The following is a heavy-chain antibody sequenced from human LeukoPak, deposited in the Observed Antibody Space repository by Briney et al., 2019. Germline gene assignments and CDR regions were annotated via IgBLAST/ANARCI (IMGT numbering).Heavy chain of an antibody. Sequence: KPGGSLRLSCAASGFTFSDYYMSWIRQAPGKGLEWVSYISSSSSTIYYADSVKGRFTISRDNAKNSLYLQMNSLRAEDTAVYYCAREVSYCSSTSCYLGWFDPWGQGTLVTVSS. D-gene: IGHD2-2*01. CDR3: AREVSYCSSTSCYLGWFDP. J-gene: IGHJ5*02. V-gene: IGHV3-11*04. CDR1: GFTFSDYY. CDR2: ISSSSSTI.